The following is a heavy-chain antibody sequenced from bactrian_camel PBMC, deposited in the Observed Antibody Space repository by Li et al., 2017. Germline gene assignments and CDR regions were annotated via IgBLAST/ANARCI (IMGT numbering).Heavy chain of an antibody. Sequence: HVQLVESGGGLVQPGESLRLSCAASGVSTYYWSWVRQAPGEGLEWVSSIYTATGRTYYPDSVKGRFTKFRDNARNTLYLQMNSLKTEDTAAYYCAAEPRGSAYWGQGTQVTVS. D-gene: IGHD3*01. V-gene: IGHV3-2*01. J-gene: IGHJ4*01. CDR2: IYTATGRT. CDR1: GVSTYY. CDR3: AAEPRGSAY.